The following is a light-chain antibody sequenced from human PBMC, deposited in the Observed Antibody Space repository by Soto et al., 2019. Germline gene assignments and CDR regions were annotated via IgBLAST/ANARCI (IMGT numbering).Light chain of an antibody. V-gene: IGKV3-11*01. CDR3: QQRSNWPQLT. J-gene: IGKJ4*01. Sequence: EIVLTQSPATLSLSPGERATLSCRASQSVSSYLAWYQQKPGQAPRLLIYDASNRATGIPARFSGSGSGTDFTLPFSILELEDFEVYYCQQRSNWPQLTCGGGTRVDIK. CDR2: DAS. CDR1: QSVSSY.